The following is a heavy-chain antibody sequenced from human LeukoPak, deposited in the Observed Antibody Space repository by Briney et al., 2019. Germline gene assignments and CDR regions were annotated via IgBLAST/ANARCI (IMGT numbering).Heavy chain of an antibody. V-gene: IGHV3-23*01. CDR2: ISGSGSGT. CDR3: AKSAYDSRGYYSNFDF. D-gene: IGHD3-22*01. J-gene: IGHJ4*02. CDR1: GFTFDDYG. Sequence: GGSLRLSCAASGFTFDDYGMSWVRQAPGKGLEWVSGISGSGSGTDYADSVKGRFTISRDNSKNTVYLQMNSLRVEDTAVYYCAKSAYDSRGYYSNFDFWGQGTLVTVSS.